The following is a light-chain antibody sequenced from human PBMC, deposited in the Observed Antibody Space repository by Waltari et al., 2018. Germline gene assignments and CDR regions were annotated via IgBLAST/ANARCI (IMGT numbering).Light chain of an antibody. Sequence: EIVMTQSPATLSVSPGERATLSCRASQSVSSNLAWYQQKPGQAPRLLIYRASTRATGIPARFSGSGSGTEFTLTISSLQSEDFAVYFCQQYDNWPPWTFGQGTKVEMK. J-gene: IGKJ1*01. CDR3: QQYDNWPPWT. CDR1: QSVSSN. CDR2: RAS. V-gene: IGKV3-15*01.